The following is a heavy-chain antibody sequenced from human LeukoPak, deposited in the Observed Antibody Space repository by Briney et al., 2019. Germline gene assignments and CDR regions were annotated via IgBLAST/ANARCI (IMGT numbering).Heavy chain of an antibody. D-gene: IGHD1-26*01. CDR3: AIVGATVGWFDP. Sequence: ASVKVSCKASGYTFTGYYMHWVRQAPGQGLEWMGRINPNSGGTNYAQKFQGRFTMTRDTSISTAYMELSRLRSDDTAVYYCAIVGATVGWFDPWGQGTLVTVSS. CDR2: INPNSGGT. J-gene: IGHJ5*02. V-gene: IGHV1-2*06. CDR1: GYTFTGYY.